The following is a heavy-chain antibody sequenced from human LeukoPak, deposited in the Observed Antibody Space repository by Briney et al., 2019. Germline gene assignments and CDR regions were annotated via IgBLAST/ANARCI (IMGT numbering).Heavy chain of an antibody. CDR3: NPRYNVGATRNDY. V-gene: IGHV3-23*01. Sequence: GGSLRLSCAASGFTFSSYAMSWVRQAPGKGLEWVSAISGSGGSTCYADSVKGRFTISRDNSKNTLYLQMNSLRAEDTAVYYCNPRYNVGATRNDYWGQGTLATVSS. CDR2: ISGSGGST. D-gene: IGHD1-26*01. CDR1: GFTFSSYA. J-gene: IGHJ4*02.